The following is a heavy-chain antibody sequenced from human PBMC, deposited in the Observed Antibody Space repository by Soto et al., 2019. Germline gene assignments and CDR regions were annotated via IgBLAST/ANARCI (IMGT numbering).Heavy chain of an antibody. J-gene: IGHJ6*03. D-gene: IGHD3-10*01. Sequence: GGSLRLSCAASGFTFSNAWMSWVRQAPGKGLEWVGRIKSKTDGGTTDYAAPVKGRFTISRDDSKNTLHLQMNSLKTEDTAVYYCTTDPSPEVTRHSYYYDMDVWGKGTTVTVSS. V-gene: IGHV3-15*01. CDR1: GFTFSNAW. CDR2: IKSKTDGGTT. CDR3: TTDPSPEVTRHSYYYDMDV.